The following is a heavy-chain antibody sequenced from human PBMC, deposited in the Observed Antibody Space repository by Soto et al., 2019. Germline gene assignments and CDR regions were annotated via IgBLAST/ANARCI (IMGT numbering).Heavy chain of an antibody. V-gene: IGHV1-8*01. D-gene: IGHD6-6*01. CDR3: ARAEPYRTSSPFDY. CDR1: GYTFTNYN. Sequence: QVQLVQSGAEVKKPGASVKVSCKTSGYTFTNYNINWVRQATGQGLEWMGWMNPNSGNTGYAQKFQCRVTMTRNTSITTADMELSSLRSGDTAVYDCARAEPYRTSSPFDYLGQGTLVTVSS. CDR2: MNPNSGNT. J-gene: IGHJ4*02.